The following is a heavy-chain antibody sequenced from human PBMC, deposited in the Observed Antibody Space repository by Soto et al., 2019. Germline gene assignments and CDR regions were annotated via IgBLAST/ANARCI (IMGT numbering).Heavy chain of an antibody. V-gene: IGHV1-2*02. Sequence: ASVKVSCKSSGYTFTDHYIHWVRQAPGPGLEWMGWINPKSGGTNYAQKFQGRVTMTRDTSISTAYLDLSGLSSNDTAMYFCARWGQEYCSGGSCSRQDNYEGMEVWG. D-gene: IGHD2-15*01. CDR3: ARWGQEYCSGGSCSRQDNYEGMEV. J-gene: IGHJ6*01. CDR2: INPKSGGT. CDR1: GYTFTDHY.